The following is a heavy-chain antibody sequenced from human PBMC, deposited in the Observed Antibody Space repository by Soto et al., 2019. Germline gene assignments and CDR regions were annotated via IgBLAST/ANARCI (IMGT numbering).Heavy chain of an antibody. CDR3: ARFDPTIRGSGYFDY. V-gene: IGHV4-34*01. CDR1: GGSFSGYY. CDR2: INHSGST. Sequence: SETLSLTCAVCGGSFSGYYWSWIPQPPGKRLEWIGEINHSGSTNYNPSLKSRVTISVDTSKNQFSLKLSSVTAADTAVYYCARFDPTIRGSGYFDYWGQGTLVTVSS. D-gene: IGHD5-12*01. J-gene: IGHJ4*02.